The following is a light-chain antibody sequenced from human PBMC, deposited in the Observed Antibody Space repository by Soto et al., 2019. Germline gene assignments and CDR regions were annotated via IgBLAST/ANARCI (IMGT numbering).Light chain of an antibody. CDR2: GNT. CDR3: KSYDSGLTGSV. J-gene: IGLJ2*01. V-gene: IGLV1-40*01. CDR1: TSNIGAGYD. Sequence: QSVLTQSPSVSGAPGQSVTLSCTGSTSNIGAGYDVNWYQHLPGTAPKLLIYGNTNRPSGVPDRFSGSKSSTSASLAITGLQADDEAVYNCKSYDSGLTGSVFGGGTKLTVL.